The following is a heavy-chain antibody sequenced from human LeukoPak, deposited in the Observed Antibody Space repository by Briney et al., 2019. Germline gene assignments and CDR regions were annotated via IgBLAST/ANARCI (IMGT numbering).Heavy chain of an antibody. V-gene: IGHV3-23*01. CDR3: AKVANGYCSGGSCYSSLDY. Sequence: QAGGSLRLSCAASGFTFSSYAMSWVRQAPGKGLEWVSAISGSGGSTYYADSVKGRFTISRDNSKNTLYLQMNSLRAEDTAVYYCAKVANGYCSGGSCYSSLDYWGQGTLVTVSS. CDR2: ISGSGGST. D-gene: IGHD2-15*01. J-gene: IGHJ4*02. CDR1: GFTFSSYA.